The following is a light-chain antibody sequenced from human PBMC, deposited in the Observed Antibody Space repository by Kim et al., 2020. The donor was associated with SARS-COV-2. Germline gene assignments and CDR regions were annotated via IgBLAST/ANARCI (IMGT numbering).Light chain of an antibody. J-gene: IGKJ4*01. V-gene: IGKV3-20*01. Sequence: PGESATPSVRASQSCCTSYLARYQQKPGQAPRLLIYGASSRATGIPDRFSGSGSGTDFTLTISRLEPEDFAVYYCQQYGSSPLTFGGGTKVDIK. CDR2: GAS. CDR1: QSCCTSY. CDR3: QQYGSSPLT.